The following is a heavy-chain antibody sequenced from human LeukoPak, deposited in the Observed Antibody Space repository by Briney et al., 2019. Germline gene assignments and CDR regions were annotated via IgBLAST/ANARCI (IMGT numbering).Heavy chain of an antibody. CDR2: ISNDGHFK. J-gene: IGHJ3*02. CDR1: GFTFSTYT. Sequence: GGSLRLSCAASGFTFSTYTIHWVRQAPGKGLEWVAVISNDGHFKYYADSVKGRFTISRDNSKSTLFLQMNSLTIEDTAVYYCARETRLPHNDILINRRAFDIWGQGTILTVS. CDR3: ARETRLPHNDILINRRAFDI. V-gene: IGHV3-30-3*01. D-gene: IGHD3-9*01.